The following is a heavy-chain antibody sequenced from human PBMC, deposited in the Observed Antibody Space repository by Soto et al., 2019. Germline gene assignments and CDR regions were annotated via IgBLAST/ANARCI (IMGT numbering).Heavy chain of an antibody. CDR1: GFTFSSYA. Sequence: GGSLRLSCAASGFTFSSYAMSWVRQAPGKGWEWVSAISGSGGSTYYADSVKGRFTISRDNSKNTLYLQMNSLRAEDTAVYYCAKAQWLVGIPDYWGQGTLVTVSS. J-gene: IGHJ4*02. CDR2: ISGSGGST. V-gene: IGHV3-23*01. CDR3: AKAQWLVGIPDY. D-gene: IGHD6-19*01.